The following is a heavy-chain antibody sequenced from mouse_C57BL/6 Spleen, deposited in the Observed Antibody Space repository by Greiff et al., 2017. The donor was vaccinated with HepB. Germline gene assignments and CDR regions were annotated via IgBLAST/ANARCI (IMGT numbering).Heavy chain of an antibody. Sequence: VQLQQSGAELVKPGASVKLSCTASGFNIKDYYMHWVKQRTEQGLEWIGRIDPEDGETKYAPKVQGKATITADTSANTAYLQLSSLTAEDTAVYYLARMALSYGNYGGVFFDYWGHGTTLTVSS. V-gene: IGHV14-2*01. CDR1: GFNIKDYY. D-gene: IGHD2-1*01. J-gene: IGHJ2*01. CDR3: ARMALSYGNYGGVFFDY. CDR2: IDPEDGET.